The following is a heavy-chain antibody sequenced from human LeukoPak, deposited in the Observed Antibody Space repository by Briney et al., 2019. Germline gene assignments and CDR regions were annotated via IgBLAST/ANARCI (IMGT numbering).Heavy chain of an antibody. Sequence: GGSLRLSCAVSGFTVSSNYMSWVRQAPGKGLEWVSVIYSGGSTYYADSVKGRFTISRDNSKNTLYLQMNSLRAEDTAVYYCARLAAAHHFDYWGQGTLVPVSS. D-gene: IGHD6-13*01. J-gene: IGHJ4*02. V-gene: IGHV3-66*04. CDR3: ARLAAAHHFDY. CDR1: GFTVSSNY. CDR2: IYSGGST.